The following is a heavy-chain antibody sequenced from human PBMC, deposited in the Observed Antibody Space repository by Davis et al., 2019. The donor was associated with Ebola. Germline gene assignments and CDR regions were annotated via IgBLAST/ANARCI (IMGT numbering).Heavy chain of an antibody. CDR2: INAGNGNT. CDR3: ARDNGGSSPHYYYYYYGMDV. V-gene: IGHV1-3*01. J-gene: IGHJ6*02. Sequence: AASVKVSCKASGYTFTSYAMHWVRQAPGQRLEWMGWINAGNGNTKYSQKLQGRVTMTTDTSTSTAYMELRSLRSDDTAVYYCARDNGGSSPHYYYYYYGMDVWGQGTTVTVSS. CDR1: GYTFTSYA. D-gene: IGHD6-6*01.